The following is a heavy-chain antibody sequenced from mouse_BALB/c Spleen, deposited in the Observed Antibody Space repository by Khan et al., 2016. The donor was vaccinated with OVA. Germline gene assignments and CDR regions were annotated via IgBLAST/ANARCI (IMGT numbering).Heavy chain of an antibody. CDR3: VRRNAMDY. CDR1: GYTFTDYS. V-gene: IGHV9-2-1*01. CDR2: INTETGEP. Sequence: LVESGPELKKPGETVKISCKASGYTFTDYSMHWVKQAPGKGLKWMGWINTETGEPTYADDFKGRFAFSLETSASTAYLQINNLKNEDTATYCCVRRNAMDYWGQGTSVTVSS. J-gene: IGHJ4*01.